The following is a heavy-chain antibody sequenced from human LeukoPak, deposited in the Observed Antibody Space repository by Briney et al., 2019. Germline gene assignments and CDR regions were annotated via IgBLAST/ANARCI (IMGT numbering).Heavy chain of an antibody. D-gene: IGHD3-10*01. Sequence: GGSLRLSCAASGFTFSSYWMHWVRQAPGKGLVWVSRINSDGSSTSYADSMKGRFTISRDNAKNTLYLQMNSLRAEDTAVYYCARASGGYYNRVYFDYWGQGTLVTVSS. J-gene: IGHJ4*02. CDR1: GFTFSSYW. V-gene: IGHV3-74*01. CDR2: INSDGSST. CDR3: ARASGGYYNRVYFDY.